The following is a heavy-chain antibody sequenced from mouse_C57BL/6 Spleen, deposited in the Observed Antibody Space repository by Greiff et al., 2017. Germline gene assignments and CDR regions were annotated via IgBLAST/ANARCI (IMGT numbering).Heavy chain of an antibody. J-gene: IGHJ3*01. CDR3: TTEDYYGSGYEEGFAY. Sequence: VQLQQSGAELVRPGASVKLSCTASGFNIKDYYMHWVKQRPEQGLEWIGRIDPEDGDTEYAPKFKGKDTMTADTSSNTAYLQLSSLTSEGTAVYYCTTEDYYGSGYEEGFAYWGQGTLVTVAA. D-gene: IGHD1-1*01. CDR1: GFNIKDYY. V-gene: IGHV14-1*01. CDR2: IDPEDGDT.